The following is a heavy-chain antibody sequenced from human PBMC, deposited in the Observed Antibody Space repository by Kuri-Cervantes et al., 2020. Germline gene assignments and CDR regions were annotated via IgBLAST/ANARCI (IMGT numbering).Heavy chain of an antibody. CDR3: ARDFEGSGYSKHYYGMDV. CDR2: ISTSGGRT. J-gene: IGHJ6*02. Sequence: GESLKISCAASGFTFSRYDMYWVRQAPGKGLEYVSAISTSGGRTYHANSVKGRFTISRDNSKNTLYLQMGSLRAEDMAVYYCARDFEGSGYSKHYYGMDVWGQGTTVTVSS. CDR1: GFTFSRYD. D-gene: IGHD3-22*01. V-gene: IGHV3-64*01.